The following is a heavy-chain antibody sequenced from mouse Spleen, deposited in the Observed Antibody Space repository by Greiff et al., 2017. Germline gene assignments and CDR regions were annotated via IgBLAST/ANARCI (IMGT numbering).Heavy chain of an antibody. D-gene: IGHD1-1*01. J-gene: IGHJ2*01. V-gene: IGHV1-64*01. CDR3: ARSYYGSSYVFDY. CDR1: GYTFTSYW. Sequence: QVQLKQPGAELVKPGASVKLSCKASGYTFTSYWMHWVKQRPGQGLEWIGMIHPNSGSTNYNEKFKSKATLTVDKSSSTAYMQLSSLTSEDSAVYYCARSYYGSSYVFDYWGQGTTLTVSS. CDR2: IHPNSGST.